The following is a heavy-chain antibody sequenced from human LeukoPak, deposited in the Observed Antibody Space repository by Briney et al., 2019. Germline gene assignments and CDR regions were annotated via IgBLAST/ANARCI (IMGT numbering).Heavy chain of an antibody. CDR3: ARRPMDWENMVRGVTKENYYYYYMDV. J-gene: IGHJ6*03. V-gene: IGHV1-18*01. D-gene: IGHD3-10*01. Sequence: EASVKVSCKASGYTFTSYGISRVRQAPGQGLEWMGWISAYNGNTNYAQELQGRVTMTTDTSTSTAYMELRSLRSDDTAVYYCARRPMDWENMVRGVTKENYYYYYMDVWGKGTTVTVSS. CDR1: GYTFTSYG. CDR2: ISAYNGNT.